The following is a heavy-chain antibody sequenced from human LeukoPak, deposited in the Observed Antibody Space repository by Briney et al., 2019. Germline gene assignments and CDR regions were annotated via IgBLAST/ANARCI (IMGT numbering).Heavy chain of an antibody. D-gene: IGHD5-18*01. CDR3: AKEDTAMVTSFVRAFDI. CDR2: ISSSGSTI. Sequence: PGGSLRLSCAASGFTFSDYYMSWIRQAPGKGLEWVSYISSSGSTIYYADSVKGRFTISRDNAKNSLYLQMNSLRAEDTAVYYCAKEDTAMVTSFVRAFDIWGQGTMVTVSS. J-gene: IGHJ3*02. V-gene: IGHV3-11*01. CDR1: GFTFSDYY.